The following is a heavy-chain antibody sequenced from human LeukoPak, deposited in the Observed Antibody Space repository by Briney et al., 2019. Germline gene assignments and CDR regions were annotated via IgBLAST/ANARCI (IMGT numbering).Heavy chain of an antibody. V-gene: IGHV6-1*01. J-gene: IGHJ4*02. D-gene: IGHD5-12*01. CDR3: ARGHGGYIDS. CDR2: TYYRSKWYD. CDR1: GDSVSSNSAA. Sequence: SQTLSLACAISGDSVSSNSAAWNWIRQSPSRGLEWLGRTYYRSKWYDAYAESVEGRITIKPDTSRNQLSLQLDSVTPEDTAVYYCARGHGGYIDSWGQGTLVTVSS.